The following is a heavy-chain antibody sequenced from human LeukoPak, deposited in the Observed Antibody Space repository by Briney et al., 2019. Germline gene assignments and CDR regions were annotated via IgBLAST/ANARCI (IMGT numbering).Heavy chain of an antibody. Sequence: GGSLRLSCAASGFTFSSYAMSWVRQAPGKGLEWVSAISGSGGSTYYADSVKGRFTISRDNSKNTLYLQMNSLRAEDTDVYYCARGYCSSTSCYGLYYYYGMDVWGQGTTVTVSS. D-gene: IGHD2-2*01. CDR1: GFTFSSYA. J-gene: IGHJ6*02. CDR2: ISGSGGST. V-gene: IGHV3-23*01. CDR3: ARGYCSSTSCYGLYYYYGMDV.